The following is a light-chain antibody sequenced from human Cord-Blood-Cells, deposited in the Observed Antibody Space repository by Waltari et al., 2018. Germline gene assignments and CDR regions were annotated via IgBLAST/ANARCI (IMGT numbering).Light chain of an antibody. Sequence: QSALTQPRSVSGSPGQSVTIPCTGPRSDVGGYNYVSWYQQHPGKAPKLMIYDVSKRPSGVPDRFSGSKSGNTASLTISGLQAEDEADYYCCSYAGSYTFVFGTGTKVTVL. J-gene: IGLJ1*01. CDR2: DVS. CDR3: CSYAGSYTFV. V-gene: IGLV2-11*01. CDR1: RSDVGGYNY.